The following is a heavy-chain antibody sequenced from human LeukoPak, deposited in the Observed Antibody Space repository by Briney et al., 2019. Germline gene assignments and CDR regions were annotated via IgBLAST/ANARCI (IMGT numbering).Heavy chain of an antibody. V-gene: IGHV3-23*01. D-gene: IGHD1-26*01. Sequence: GGSLSLSCGASGFTFSRYAMSWVRQAPGKGLEWVSAISGSGGSTYYADSVKGRFTISRDNSKNTLYLQMNSLRAEDTAVYYCAKDREILRNWGQGTLVTVSS. CDR1: GFTFSRYA. CDR2: ISGSGGST. CDR3: AKDREILRN. J-gene: IGHJ4*02.